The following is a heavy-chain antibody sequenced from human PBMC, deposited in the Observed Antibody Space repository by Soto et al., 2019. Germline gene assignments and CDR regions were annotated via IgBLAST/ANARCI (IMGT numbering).Heavy chain of an antibody. V-gene: IGHV1-69*01. J-gene: IGHJ4*02. D-gene: IGHD2-21*02. CDR1: GGTFSSYA. CDR3: AGGEVYCGGDCYLRYYFDY. CDR2: IIPIFGTA. Sequence: QVPLVQSGAEVKKPGSSVKVSCKASGGTFSSYAISWVRQAPGQGLEWMGGIIPIFGTANYAQKFQGRVTITADESTSTAYMELSSLRSEDTAVYYCAGGEVYCGGDCYLRYYFDYWGQGTLVTVSS.